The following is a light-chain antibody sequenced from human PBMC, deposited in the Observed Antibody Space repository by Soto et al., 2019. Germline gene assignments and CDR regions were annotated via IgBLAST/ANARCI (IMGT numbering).Light chain of an antibody. CDR1: QSLQHNNGNTL. J-gene: IGKJ5*01. Sequence: EIVMTQSPLSLTVTPGEPASISCKSSQSLQHNNGNTLLDWYMQKPGQSPQLLIYLGSRRAPGAPDRVSGSGSGTDFTLEISRVETDDVGIYYCMQSTQLPPTFGQGTRLGIE. CDR3: MQSTQLPPT. CDR2: LGS. V-gene: IGKV2-28*01.